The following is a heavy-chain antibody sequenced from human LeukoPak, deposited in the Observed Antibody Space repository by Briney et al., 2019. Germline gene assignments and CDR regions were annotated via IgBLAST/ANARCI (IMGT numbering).Heavy chain of an antibody. D-gene: IGHD6-13*01. J-gene: IGHJ4*02. CDR2: TYHSGST. V-gene: IGHV4-39*07. CDR1: GGSISSNSYY. CDR3: ARTSAAAGSFAAFDY. Sequence: PSETLSLTCAVSGGSISSNSYYWGWIRQPPGKGLEWIGSTYHSGSTYYNPSLKSRVTISVDTSKNQFSLKLSSVTAADTAVYYCARTSAAAGSFAAFDYWGQGTLVTVSS.